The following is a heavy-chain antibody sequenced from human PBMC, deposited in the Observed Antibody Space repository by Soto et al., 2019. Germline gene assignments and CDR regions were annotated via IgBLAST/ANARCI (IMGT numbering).Heavy chain of an antibody. CDR3: ARGRRITFGGVNLGQANWFDP. CDR2: INHSGST. V-gene: IGHV4-34*01. J-gene: IGHJ5*02. CDR1: GGSFSGYY. D-gene: IGHD3-16*01. Sequence: PSETLSLTCAVYGGSFSGYYWSWIRQPPGKGLEWIGEINHSGSTNYNPSLKSRVTISVDTSKNQFSLKLSSVTAADTAVYYCARGRRITFGGVNLGQANWFDPWGQGTLVT.